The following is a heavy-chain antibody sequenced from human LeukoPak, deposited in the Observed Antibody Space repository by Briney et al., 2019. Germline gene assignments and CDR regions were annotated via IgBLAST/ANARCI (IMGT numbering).Heavy chain of an antibody. J-gene: IGHJ4*02. D-gene: IGHD2-15*01. Sequence: GGSLRLSCAASGFTFSDYYMSWLRQAPGKGLEWVSYISSSGSTIYYADSVKGRFTISRDNAKNSLYLQMNSLRAEDTAVYYRARDEDAASRELDYFDYWGQGTLVTVSS. CDR2: ISSSGSTI. V-gene: IGHV3-11*04. CDR1: GFTFSDYY. CDR3: ARDEDAASRELDYFDY.